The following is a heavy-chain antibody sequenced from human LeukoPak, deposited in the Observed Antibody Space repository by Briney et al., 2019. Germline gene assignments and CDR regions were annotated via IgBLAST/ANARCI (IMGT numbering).Heavy chain of an antibody. J-gene: IGHJ4*02. V-gene: IGHV3-23*01. CDR1: GFTFSSSA. CDR2: ISGSDSST. CDR3: AKSGYNRFDY. Sequence: PGGSLRLSCIASGFTFSSSAMSWVRQAPGKGLEWVSTISGSDSSTHYADSVKGRFTISRDNSKNTLYLQMNSLRADDTAVYYCAKSGYNRFDYWGQGTLVTVSS. D-gene: IGHD5-24*01.